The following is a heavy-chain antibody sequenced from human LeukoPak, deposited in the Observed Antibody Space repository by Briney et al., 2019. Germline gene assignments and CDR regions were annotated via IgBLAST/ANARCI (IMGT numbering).Heavy chain of an antibody. D-gene: IGHD3-22*01. CDR2: IWYDGSNK. V-gene: IGHV3-33*01. CDR3: ARFTSSPQWLIAFDI. Sequence: GGSLRLSCAASGFTFSSYGMHWVRQAPGKGLEWVAVIWYDGSNKYYADSVKGRFTISRDNSKNTLYLQMNSLRAEDTAVYYRARFTSSPQWLIAFDIWGQGTMVTVPS. CDR1: GFTFSSYG. J-gene: IGHJ3*02.